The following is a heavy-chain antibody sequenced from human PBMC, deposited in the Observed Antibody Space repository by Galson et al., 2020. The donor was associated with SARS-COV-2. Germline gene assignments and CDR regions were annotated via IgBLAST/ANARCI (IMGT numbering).Heavy chain of an antibody. CDR1: GFTFSSYN. V-gene: IGHV3-48*02. D-gene: IGHD6-13*01. Sequence: GESLKISCAASGFTFSSYNMNWVRQAPGKGLEWVSFITSSSTTYYADSVKGRFTISRDNAKNSLYLQMSGLRDDDTALYYCSRGLSSSWPVSDFWGQGALVTGSS. J-gene: IGHJ4*02. CDR2: ITSSSTT. CDR3: SRGLSSSWPVSDF.